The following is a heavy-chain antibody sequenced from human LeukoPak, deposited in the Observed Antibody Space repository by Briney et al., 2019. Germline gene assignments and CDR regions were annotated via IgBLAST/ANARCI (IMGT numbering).Heavy chain of an antibody. D-gene: IGHD2-8*01. CDR1: GFNFWNTG. CDR3: AKDPDCTSGVCYTFFDY. CDR2: IGGGGSDT. Sequence: GGSLRLSCAVAGFNFWNTGMSWVRQAPGKGLEWVSAIGGGGSDTKYTDSVKGRFTISRDNSKNTLYLQMNSLRAEDTAVYYCAKDPDCTSGVCYTFFDYWGQGTLVTVSS. J-gene: IGHJ4*02. V-gene: IGHV3-23*01.